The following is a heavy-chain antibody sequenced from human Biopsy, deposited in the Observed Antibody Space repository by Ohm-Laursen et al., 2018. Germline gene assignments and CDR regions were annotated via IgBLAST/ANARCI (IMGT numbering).Heavy chain of an antibody. Sequence: TLSLTWTVSGASIISGGHFWNWIRQHPGKGLEWIGYIYYSGSTYYNPSLKSRVSISVDTSKNQFSLKLNSVTAADTAVYYCARLGSGDYFPTFFDFWGQGALVTVSS. D-gene: IGHD5-12*01. V-gene: IGHV4-31*02. J-gene: IGHJ4*02. CDR1: GASIISGGHF. CDR3: ARLGSGDYFPTFFDF. CDR2: IYYSGST.